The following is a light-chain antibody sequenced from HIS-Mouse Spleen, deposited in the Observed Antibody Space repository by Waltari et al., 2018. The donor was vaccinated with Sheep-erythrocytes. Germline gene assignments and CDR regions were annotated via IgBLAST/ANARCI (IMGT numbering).Light chain of an antibody. J-gene: IGLJ3*02. CDR3: YSTDSSGNHSNWV. CDR2: EDS. CDR1: ALPKKY. Sequence: SYELTQPPSVSVSPGQTARITCPGDALPKKYAYWYQQKSGQAPVLVIYEDSKRPSGIPGRFSGSNSGTMATLTISGAQVEDEADYYCYSTDSSGNHSNWVFGGGTKLTVL. V-gene: IGLV3-10*01.